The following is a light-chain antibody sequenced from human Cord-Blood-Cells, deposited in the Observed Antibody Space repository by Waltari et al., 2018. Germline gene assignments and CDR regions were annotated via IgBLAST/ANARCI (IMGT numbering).Light chain of an antibody. V-gene: IGLV2-11*01. Sequence: QSALTQPRSVSGSPGQSVTISCTGTSSDVGGYNHVSLYQQHPGKAPKLMIYDVSKRPSGVPDRFSGSKSGNTASLTISGLQAEDEADYYCCSYAGSYTYVFGTGTKVTVL. CDR1: SSDVGGYNH. CDR3: CSYAGSYTYV. CDR2: DVS. J-gene: IGLJ1*01.